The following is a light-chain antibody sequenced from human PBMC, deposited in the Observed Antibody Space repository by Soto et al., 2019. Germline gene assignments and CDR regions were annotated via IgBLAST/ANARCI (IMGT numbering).Light chain of an antibody. CDR2: DAS. J-gene: IGKJ2*01. CDR1: QPISTW. CDR3: QHYNDYSYS. V-gene: IGKV1-5*01. Sequence: DIQMTQSPSTLPASIGDIVTITCRASQPISTWLAWYQQKPGKAPNLLINDASRLSSGIPSIFAGGGSGTVFTLTISSLQPDDFATYYCQHYNDYSYSFGQGTRLEIK.